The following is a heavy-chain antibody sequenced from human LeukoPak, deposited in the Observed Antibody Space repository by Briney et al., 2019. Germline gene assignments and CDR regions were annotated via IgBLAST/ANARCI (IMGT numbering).Heavy chain of an antibody. Sequence: ASVKVSCKASGYTFTGYYVHWVRQAPGRGLEWMGWINPNSGGTNYAQKFQGRVTMTRDTCISTAYMELSRLRSDDTAVYYCARLDRAAARTGYDYWGQGTLVTVSS. CDR1: GYTFTGYY. D-gene: IGHD6-13*01. V-gene: IGHV1-2*02. J-gene: IGHJ4*02. CDR2: INPNSGGT. CDR3: ARLDRAAARTGYDY.